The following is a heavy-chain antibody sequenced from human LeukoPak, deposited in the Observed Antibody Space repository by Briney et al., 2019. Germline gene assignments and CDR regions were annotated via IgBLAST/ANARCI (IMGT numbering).Heavy chain of an antibody. CDR2: IYTSGST. J-gene: IGHJ4*02. CDR3: ARDQLVGATRAGGSYFDY. Sequence: SETLSLTCTVSGGSISSYYWSWIRQPAGKGLEWIGRIYTSGSTNYNPSLKSRVTMSVDTSKNQFSLKLSSVTAADTAVYYCARDQLVGATRAGGSYFDYWGQGTLVTVSS. CDR1: GGSISSYY. V-gene: IGHV4-4*07. D-gene: IGHD1-26*01.